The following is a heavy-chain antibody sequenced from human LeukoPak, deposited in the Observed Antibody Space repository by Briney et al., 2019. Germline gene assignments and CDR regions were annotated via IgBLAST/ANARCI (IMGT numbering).Heavy chain of an antibody. CDR3: AKDIATGIGGLDV. J-gene: IGHJ6*02. V-gene: IGHV1-2*04. D-gene: IGHD1-14*01. Sequence: GASVKVSCKASGYTFTGYYMHWVRQAPGQGLEWMGWINPNSGGTNYAQKFQGWVTMTRDTSISTVSRDTSISTVYMELSSLTSDDTAVYYCAKDIATGIGGLDVWGQGTTVTVSS. CDR1: GYTFTGYY. CDR2: INPNSGGT.